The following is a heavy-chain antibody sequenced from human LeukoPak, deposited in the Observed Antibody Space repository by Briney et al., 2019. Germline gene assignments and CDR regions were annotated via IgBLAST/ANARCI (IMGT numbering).Heavy chain of an antibody. Sequence: SETLSLTCTVSGGSISSYYWSWIRQPAGKGLEWIGRIYTSGSTNYNPSLKSRVSISVDTSKNQFSLKLSSVTAADTAVYYCARVYTIFGVQDAFNIWGQGTMVTVSS. J-gene: IGHJ3*02. CDR2: IYTSGST. CDR1: GGSISSYY. V-gene: IGHV4-4*07. CDR3: ARVYTIFGVQDAFNI. D-gene: IGHD3-3*01.